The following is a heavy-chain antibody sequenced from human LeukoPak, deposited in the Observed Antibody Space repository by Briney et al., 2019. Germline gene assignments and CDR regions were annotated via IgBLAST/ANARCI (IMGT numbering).Heavy chain of an antibody. V-gene: IGHV3-33*01. CDR3: ARGVVVVAAEYFDY. J-gene: IGHJ4*02. Sequence: GGSLRLSCTASGFSFRTYNLHWVRQAPGKGLEWVAVISYNGGYIHYEDSVKGRFTISRDDSKNTLSLQMSGLRAEDTAVYYCARGVVVVAAEYFDYWGQGTLVTVSS. D-gene: IGHD2-15*01. CDR1: GFSFRTYN. CDR2: ISYNGGYI.